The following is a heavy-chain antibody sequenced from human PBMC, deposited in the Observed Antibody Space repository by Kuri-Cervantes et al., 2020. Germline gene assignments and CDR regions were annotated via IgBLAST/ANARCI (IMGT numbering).Heavy chain of an antibody. CDR3: ARGRGYYDFWSGFGSLDYYYMDV. Sequence: SVKVSCKASGGIFSSYAISWVRQAPGQGLEWMGGIIPIFGTANYAQKFQGRVTITADESTSTAYMELSSLRSEDTAVYYCARGRGYYDFWSGFGSLDYYYMDVWGKGTTVTVSS. D-gene: IGHD3-3*01. V-gene: IGHV1-69*13. J-gene: IGHJ6*03. CDR2: IIPIFGTA. CDR1: GGIFSSYA.